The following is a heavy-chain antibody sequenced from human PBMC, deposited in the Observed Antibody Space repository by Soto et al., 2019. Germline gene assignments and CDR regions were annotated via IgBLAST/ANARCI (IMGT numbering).Heavy chain of an antibody. CDR2: ISAYNGNT. D-gene: IGHD3-22*01. J-gene: IGHJ4*02. Sequence: ASVKVSCKASGYTFTSYGISWVRQAPGQGLEWMGWISAYNGNTNYAQKLQGRVTMTTETSTSTAYMELRSLRSEDTAVYYCASPSYYDSSGYSLQGFAYWGQGTPVTVSS. CDR1: GYTFTSYG. V-gene: IGHV1-18*04. CDR3: ASPSYYDSSGYSLQGFAY.